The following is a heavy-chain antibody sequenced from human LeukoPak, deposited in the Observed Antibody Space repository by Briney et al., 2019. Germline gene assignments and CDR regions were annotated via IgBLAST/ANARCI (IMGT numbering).Heavy chain of an antibody. V-gene: IGHV4-59*08. J-gene: IGHJ5*02. CDR3: ARGHDILTGYGWFDP. Sequence: SETLSLTCTVSGGSLSSYYWSWIRQPPGKGLEWIGYIYYSGSTNYNPSLKSRVTISVDASKKQFYLKLSSVTAADTAIYYCARGHDILTGYGWFDPWGQGTLVTVSS. CDR2: IYYSGST. CDR1: GGSLSSYY. D-gene: IGHD3-9*01.